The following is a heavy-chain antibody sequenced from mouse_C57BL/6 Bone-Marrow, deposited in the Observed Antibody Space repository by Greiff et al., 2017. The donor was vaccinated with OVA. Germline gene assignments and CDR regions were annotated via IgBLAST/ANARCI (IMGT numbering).Heavy chain of an antibody. J-gene: IGHJ3*01. CDR1: GFTFSSYA. V-gene: IGHV5-4*01. CDR3: ARWYDYDAAY. D-gene: IGHD2-4*01. Sequence: EVQGVESGGGLVKPGGSLKLSCAASGFTFSSYAMSWVRQTPEKRLEWVATISDGGSYTYYPDNVKGRFTISRDNAKNNLYLQMSHLKSEDTAMYYCARWYDYDAAYWGQGTLVTVSA. CDR2: ISDGGSYT.